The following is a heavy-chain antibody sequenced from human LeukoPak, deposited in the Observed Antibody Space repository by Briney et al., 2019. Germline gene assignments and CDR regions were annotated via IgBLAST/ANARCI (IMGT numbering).Heavy chain of an antibody. V-gene: IGHV4-59*01. D-gene: IGHD4-17*01. CDR1: GGSISSYY. J-gene: IGHJ1*01. CDR3: ARSGDYVQDFQH. CDR2: IYYSGST. Sequence: SETLSPTCTVSGGSISSYYWSWIRQPPGKGLEWIGYIYYSGSTNYNPSLKSRVTISVDTSKNQFSLKLSSVTAADTAVYYCARSGDYVQDFQHWGQGTLVTVSS.